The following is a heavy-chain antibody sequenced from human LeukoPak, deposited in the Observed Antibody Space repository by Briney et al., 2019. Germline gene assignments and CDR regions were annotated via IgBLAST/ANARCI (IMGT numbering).Heavy chain of an antibody. D-gene: IGHD1-26*01. Sequence: SETLSLTCTVSDSSITSTYYWAWFRQPPGKGLEWIGYIYYSGSTNYNPSLKSRVTISVDTSKNQFSLKLSSVTAADTAVYYCARDWEGATTDAFDIWGQGTMVTVSS. V-gene: IGHV4-59*01. J-gene: IGHJ3*02. CDR2: IYYSGST. CDR1: DSSITSTYY. CDR3: ARDWEGATTDAFDI.